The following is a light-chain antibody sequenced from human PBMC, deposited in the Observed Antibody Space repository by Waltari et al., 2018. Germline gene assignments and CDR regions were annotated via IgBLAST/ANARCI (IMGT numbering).Light chain of an antibody. J-gene: IGKJ5*01. V-gene: IGKV4-1*01. CDR1: PSVLYSSNNKNY. CDR3: QQYYSIPIT. CDR2: WAS. Sequence: DIVMTQSPDSLAVSLGERATINCKSSPSVLYSSNNKNYLAWYQHKPGQAPKLLIYWASTRESGVPDRFSGSGSGTDFTLTISSLQAEDVAVYYCQQYYSIPITFGQGTRLEIK.